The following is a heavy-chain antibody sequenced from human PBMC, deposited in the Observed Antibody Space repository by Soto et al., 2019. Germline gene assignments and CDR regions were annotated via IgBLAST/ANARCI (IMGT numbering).Heavy chain of an antibody. J-gene: IGHJ6*03. CDR2: IYYSGST. CDR3: AGFSIAARGYYYYYMDV. V-gene: IGHV4-59*05. D-gene: IGHD6-6*01. Sequence: SETLSLTCTVSGGSISSYYWSWIRQPPGKGLEWIGSIYYSGSTYYNPSLKSRVTISVDTSKNQFSLKLSSVTAADTAVYYCAGFSIAARGYYYYYMDVWGKGTTVTVSS. CDR1: GGSISSYY.